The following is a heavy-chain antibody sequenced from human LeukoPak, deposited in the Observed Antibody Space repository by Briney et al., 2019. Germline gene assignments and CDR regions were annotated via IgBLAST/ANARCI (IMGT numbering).Heavy chain of an antibody. CDR2: IYSGGST. CDR3: ARDYCSSTSCLFDY. CDR1: GFTFSSNY. Sequence: PGGSLRLSCAASGFTFSSNYMSWVRQAPGKGLEWVSVIYSGGSTYYADSVKGRFTISRDNSKNTLYLQMNSLRSDDTAVYYCARDYCSSTSCLFDYWGQGTLVTVSS. D-gene: IGHD2-2*01. V-gene: IGHV3-53*05. J-gene: IGHJ4*02.